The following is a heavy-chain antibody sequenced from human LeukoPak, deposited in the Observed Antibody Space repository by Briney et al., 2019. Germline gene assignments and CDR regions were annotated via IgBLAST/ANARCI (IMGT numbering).Heavy chain of an antibody. CDR3: AREFCDRERRTAVVDY. D-gene: IGHD1-26*01. CDR1: GFTFSRTS. CDR2: ISSGSSYI. Sequence: GSLCCSGSASGFTFSRTSMNWVRQAPGKGLEWVSSISSGSSYIFYADSVKGRFTISRDNAKNSLYLQMNSLRAADTAVYYCAREFCDRERRTAVVDYSGQG. J-gene: IGHJ4*02. V-gene: IGHV3-21*01.